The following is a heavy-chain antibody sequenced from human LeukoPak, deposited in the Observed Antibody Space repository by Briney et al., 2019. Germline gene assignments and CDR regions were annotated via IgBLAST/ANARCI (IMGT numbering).Heavy chain of an antibody. J-gene: IGHJ5*02. V-gene: IGHV4-61*01. CDR3: ARDLRFLEWLGFDP. D-gene: IGHD3-3*01. CDR2: IYYSGST. Sequence: PSQTLSLTCTVSGGSVRSGSYYWSWIRQPPGKGLEWIGYIYYSGSTNYNPSLKSRVTISVDTSKNQFSLKLSSVTAADTAVYYCARDLRFLEWLGFDPWGQGTLVTVSS. CDR1: GGSVRSGSYY.